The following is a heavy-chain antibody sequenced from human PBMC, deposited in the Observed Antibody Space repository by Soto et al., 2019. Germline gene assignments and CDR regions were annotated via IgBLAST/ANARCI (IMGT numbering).Heavy chain of an antibody. V-gene: IGHV3-11*06. Sequence: GWSLRLSCAASGFTFSDYYMSWIRQAPGKGLEWVSYIVIGSDYTNYADSVKGRFTISRDNAKNSLFLEMNRLRAEDTAVYYCERRRSSSWYIGVELDYWCLGNLVTVST. CDR3: ERRRSSSWYIGVELDY. D-gene: IGHD6-13*01. CDR2: IVIGSDYT. CDR1: GFTFSDYY. J-gene: IGHJ4*02.